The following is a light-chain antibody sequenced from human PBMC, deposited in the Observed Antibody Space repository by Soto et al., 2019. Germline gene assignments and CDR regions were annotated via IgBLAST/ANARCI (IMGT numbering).Light chain of an antibody. V-gene: IGKV1-17*01. CDR1: QGIRND. CDR2: GAS. J-gene: IGKJ1*01. Sequence: DIQVTQSPSSLSASVGDRVTITCRASQGIRNDVGWYQQKPGKAPKRLIYGASSLQSGVPSRFSGSRSGTEFTLTISSLQPEDFATYDCLQHNSYPLTFGQGTKVDIK. CDR3: LQHNSYPLT.